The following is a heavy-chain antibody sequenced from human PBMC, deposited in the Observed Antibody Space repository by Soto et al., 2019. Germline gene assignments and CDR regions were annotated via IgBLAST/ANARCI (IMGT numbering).Heavy chain of an antibody. J-gene: IGHJ4*02. CDR2: ISSNSGAI. D-gene: IGHD1-26*01. CDR3: ASGTYFFDY. CDR1: ELPFNSYS. Sequence: EVQLVESGGGLVQPGGSLRLSCATSELPFNSYSMNWVRQAPGKGLEWISHISSNSGAIFYAASVKGRFTISRDNAKNSLYLQMTSLRADDTGIYYCASGTYFFDYWGQGSLVTVSS. V-gene: IGHV3-48*01.